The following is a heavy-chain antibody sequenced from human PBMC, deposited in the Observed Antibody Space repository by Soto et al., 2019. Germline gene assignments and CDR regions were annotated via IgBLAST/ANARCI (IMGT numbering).Heavy chain of an antibody. D-gene: IGHD3-10*01. V-gene: IGHV5-51*01. CDR3: AIRASCGSGTHYPDFDP. J-gene: IGHJ5*02. CDR1: GYSFTGHW. Sequence: PGGSLKISCKASGYSFTGHWIGWVRQMPGKGLEWIGTIFPLDPDTRYSPSLQGQVTISADKSISTAYLQWSSMKASDTAMYYCAIRASCGSGTHYPDFDPWCQGTQVTVSS. CDR2: IFPLDPDT.